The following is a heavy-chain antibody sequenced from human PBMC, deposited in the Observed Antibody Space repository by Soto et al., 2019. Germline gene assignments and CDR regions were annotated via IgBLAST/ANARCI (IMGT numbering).Heavy chain of an antibody. V-gene: IGHV4-59*08. CDR2: IYYSGST. CDR1: GGSISSYY. Sequence: PSETLSLTCTVSGGSISSYYWTWIRQPPGKGLEWIGYIYYSGSTNYNPSLKSRVTISVATSKTQFSLKLSSVTAADTAVYYCARGTDYGDYSDALFLWGPGSMVTVSS. CDR3: ARGTDYGDYSDALFL. J-gene: IGHJ3*01. D-gene: IGHD4-17*01.